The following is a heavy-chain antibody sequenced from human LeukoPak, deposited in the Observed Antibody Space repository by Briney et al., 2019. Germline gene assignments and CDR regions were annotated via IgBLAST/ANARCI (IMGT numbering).Heavy chain of an antibody. CDR3: ARGLYCSGGSCRFDY. J-gene: IGHJ4*02. CDR1: GYSFTSSW. CDR2: IYPGDSDI. Sequence: GESLKISCEGSGYSFTSSWIGWVRQMSGKGLVWLGIIYPGDSDIRYSPSFQGQVTISADKSITTAYLQWSSLKASDTAIYYCARGLYCSGGSCRFDYWGQGTLVTVSS. D-gene: IGHD2-15*01. V-gene: IGHV5-51*01.